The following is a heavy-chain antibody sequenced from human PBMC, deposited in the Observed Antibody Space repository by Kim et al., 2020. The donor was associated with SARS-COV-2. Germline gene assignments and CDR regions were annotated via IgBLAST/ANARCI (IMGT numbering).Heavy chain of an antibody. J-gene: IGHJ4*02. CDR2: INHSGST. Sequence: SETLSLTCAVYGGSFSGYYWSWIRQPPGKGLEWIGEINHSGSTNYNPSFKSRVTISVDTSKNQFSLKLRAVTAADTAVYYCGSISVQLERRAFDCWGQGT. D-gene: IGHD1-1*01. V-gene: IGHV4-34*01. CDR1: GGSFSGYY. CDR3: GSISVQLERRAFDC.